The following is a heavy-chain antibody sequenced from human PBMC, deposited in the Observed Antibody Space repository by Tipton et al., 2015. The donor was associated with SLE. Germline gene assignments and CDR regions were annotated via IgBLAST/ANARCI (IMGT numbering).Heavy chain of an antibody. Sequence: LSLTCTVSGGSITSHYWSWVRQPPGKGLEWVSVIHSGGSTFYADSVKGRFTISRDNSKNTLYLQMNNLRADDTAVYYCARDVWLGGVSTAEVALNYFDPWGQGTLVTVSS. V-gene: IGHV3-66*01. J-gene: IGHJ5*02. CDR2: IHSGGST. D-gene: IGHD6-19*01. CDR3: ARDVWLGGVSTAEVALNYFDP. CDR1: GGSITSHY.